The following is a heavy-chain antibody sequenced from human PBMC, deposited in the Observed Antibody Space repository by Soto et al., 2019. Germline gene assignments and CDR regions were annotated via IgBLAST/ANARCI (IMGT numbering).Heavy chain of an antibody. V-gene: IGHV1-69*13. J-gene: IGHJ6*02. CDR3: ARSSLSYYYGMDV. CDR1: GGTFSSYA. CDR2: IIPIFGTA. Sequence: SVKVSCKASGGTFSSYAISWVRQAPGQGLEWMGGIIPIFGTANYAQKFQGRVTITADESTSTAYMELSSLRSEDTTVYYCARSSLSYYYGMDVWGQGTTVTVSS.